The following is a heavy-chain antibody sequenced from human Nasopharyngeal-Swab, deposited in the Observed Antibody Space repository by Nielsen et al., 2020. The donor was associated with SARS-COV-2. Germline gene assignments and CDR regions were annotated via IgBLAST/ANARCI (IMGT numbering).Heavy chain of an antibody. CDR3: VNGGSLDF. D-gene: IGHD2-15*01. CDR2: IKQDGSEK. J-gene: IGHJ4*02. V-gene: IGHV3-7*01. CDR1: GFTFSNSW. Sequence: GEPLKISCAASGFTFSNSWMSWVRQAPGKGLEWVANIKQDGSEKYYVDSVKGRFTISRENAENSLYLQMNSLRAEDTGVYYCVNGGSLDFWGQGTLVTVSP.